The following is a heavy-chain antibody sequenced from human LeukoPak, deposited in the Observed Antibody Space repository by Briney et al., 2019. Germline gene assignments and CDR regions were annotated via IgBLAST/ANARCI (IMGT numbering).Heavy chain of an antibody. V-gene: IGHV4-34*01. D-gene: IGHD6-13*01. J-gene: IGHJ6*04. CDR3: ARLAQLTPYYYYYGMDV. CDR2: INHSGST. Sequence: SETLSLTCAVYGGSFGGYYWSWIRQPPGKGLEWIGEINHSGSTNYNPSLKSRVTISVDTSKNQFSLKLSSVTAADTAVYYCARLAQLTPYYYYYGMDVWGKGTTVTVSS. CDR1: GGSFGGYY.